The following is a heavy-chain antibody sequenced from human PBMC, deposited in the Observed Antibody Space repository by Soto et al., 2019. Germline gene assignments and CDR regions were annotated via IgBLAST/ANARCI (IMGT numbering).Heavy chain of an antibody. CDR2: IYYSGST. D-gene: IGHD2-15*01. CDR1: VGSISSGDYY. V-gene: IGHV4-30-4*01. CDR3: AREAVGYCSGGSCSDDGY. Sequence: PSETLSLTCTVSVGSISSGDYYWSWIRQPPGKGLEWIGYIYYSGSTYYNPSLKSRVTISVDTSKNQFSLKLSSVTAADTAVYYCAREAVGYCSGGSCSDDGYWGQGTLVTVSS. J-gene: IGHJ4*02.